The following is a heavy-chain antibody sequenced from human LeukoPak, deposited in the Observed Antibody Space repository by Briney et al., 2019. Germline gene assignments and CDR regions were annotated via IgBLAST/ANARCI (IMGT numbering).Heavy chain of an antibody. CDR2: MKQDGTEK. Sequence: GGSLRLSCVASEFSFSSHWMSWVRQAPGKGLEWVASMKQDGTEKHYVDSLKGRFTISRDNAKNSLYLQINSLRAEDTAVYYCARDREMLIRNGGYYYGMDVWGQGTTVTVSS. CDR1: EFSFSSHW. D-gene: IGHD3-16*01. V-gene: IGHV3-7*01. J-gene: IGHJ6*02. CDR3: ARDREMLIRNGGYYYGMDV.